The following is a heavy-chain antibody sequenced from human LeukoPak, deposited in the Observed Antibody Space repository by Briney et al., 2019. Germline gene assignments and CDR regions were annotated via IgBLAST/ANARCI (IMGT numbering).Heavy chain of an antibody. V-gene: IGHV3-48*03. CDR1: GFTFSSYE. J-gene: IGHJ4*02. CDR3: ARRYCSTTSCLFDY. D-gene: IGHD2-2*01. Sequence: GGSLRLSSAASGFTFSSYEMNWVRQAPGKGLEWVSSISSRGSTIYYADSVKGRFTISRDNAKNSLYLQMNSLRAADTAVYYCARRYCSTTSCLFDYWGQGTLVTVSS. CDR2: ISSRGSTI.